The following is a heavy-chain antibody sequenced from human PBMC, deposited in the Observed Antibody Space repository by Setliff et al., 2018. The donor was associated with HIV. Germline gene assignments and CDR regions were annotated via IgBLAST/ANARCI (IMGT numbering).Heavy chain of an antibody. V-gene: IGHV4-39*07. CDR3: ASMLWRWGNYFDY. J-gene: IGHJ4*02. CDR1: GGSISSNSYY. Sequence: PSETLSLTCTVSGGSISSNSYYWGWIRQPPGKGLEWIGSIYHSGRTYYNPSLKSRVTISVDTSKNQFSLKLTSVTAADTAVYYCASMLWRWGNYFDYWGQGTLVTVSS. CDR2: IYHSGRT. D-gene: IGHD3-16*01.